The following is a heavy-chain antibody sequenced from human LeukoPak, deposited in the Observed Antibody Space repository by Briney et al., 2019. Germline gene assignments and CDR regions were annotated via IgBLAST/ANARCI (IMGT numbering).Heavy chain of an antibody. CDR3: AREGSQLWFSGYTYNWFDP. V-gene: IGHV1-18*01. Sequence: ASVKVSCKASGYTFTSYGISWVRQAPGQGPGWIGLDNAYNGNTNYAQKLQGRVTMTTDTSTSTAYMELRSLRSDDTAVYYCAREGSQLWFSGYTYNWFDPWGQGTLVTVSS. D-gene: IGHD5-18*01. J-gene: IGHJ5*02. CDR2: DNAYNGNT. CDR1: GYTFTSYG.